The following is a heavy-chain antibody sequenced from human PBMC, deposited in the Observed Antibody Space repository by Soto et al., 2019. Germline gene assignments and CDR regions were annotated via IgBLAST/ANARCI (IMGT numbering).Heavy chain of an antibody. Sequence: QVQVEQSGAEVKKPGASVKVSCKASGYTFTSYYIHWVRQAPGQGLEWMGLINPSGGSTSYAQKFQGSVTMTRDTCTSTVYMELSSLRSEDTAVYYCARNRASGLDFWGQGTLVTVSS. D-gene: IGHD3-10*01. CDR2: INPSGGST. CDR3: ARNRASGLDF. J-gene: IGHJ4*02. V-gene: IGHV1-46*01. CDR1: GYTFTSYY.